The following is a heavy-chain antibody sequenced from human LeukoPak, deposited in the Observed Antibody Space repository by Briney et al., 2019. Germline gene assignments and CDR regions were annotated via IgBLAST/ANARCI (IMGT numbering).Heavy chain of an antibody. V-gene: IGHV3-11*04. CDR1: GLTFSDYY. J-gene: IGHJ4*02. Sequence: GGSLRLSCAASGLTFSDYYMTWIRQAPGKGLEWVSSISGTGTTIYSADSVRGRFTVSRDNARNSLFLHMNSLRAEDTAVYYYAVQITMIVVVPYFDYWGQGTLVTVSS. CDR3: AVQITMIVVVPYFDY. D-gene: IGHD3-22*01. CDR2: ISGTGTTI.